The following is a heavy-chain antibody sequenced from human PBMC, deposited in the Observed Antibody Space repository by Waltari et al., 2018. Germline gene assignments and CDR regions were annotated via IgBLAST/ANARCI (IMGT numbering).Heavy chain of an antibody. V-gene: IGHV3-74*03. D-gene: IGHD7-27*01. Sequence: EVQLVESGGALVQPGGSLRLACATSGSTLSRYWMHWVRQAPGEGLMWVSHIESDESRTTYADSVKGRFTISRDNAKNTVYLQMNSLKDEDTAVYYCVRDEPGDGLDYWGQGTRVTVSS. CDR2: IESDESRT. CDR3: VRDEPGDGLDY. CDR1: GSTLSRYW. J-gene: IGHJ4*02.